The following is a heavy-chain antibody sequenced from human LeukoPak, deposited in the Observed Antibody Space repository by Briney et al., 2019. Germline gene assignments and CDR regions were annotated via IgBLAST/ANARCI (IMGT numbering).Heavy chain of an antibody. CDR3: ITPLPYSAQ. CDR2: IKPKTDGETT. J-gene: IGHJ4*02. V-gene: IGHV3-15*07. D-gene: IGHD2-21*01. Sequence: WIRQPPGKGLEWVGRIKPKTDGETTEYAAPEKDRFSISRDDSKSMMYLQMNSLKTEDTAVYYCITPLPYSAQGGQGTLVTVSS.